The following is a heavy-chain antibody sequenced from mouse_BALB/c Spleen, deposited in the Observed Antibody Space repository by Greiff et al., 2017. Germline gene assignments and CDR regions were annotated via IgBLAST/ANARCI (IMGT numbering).Heavy chain of an antibody. CDR2: IDPYDSET. CDR1: GYTFTSYW. Sequence: QVQLQQPGAELVRPGASVKLSCKASGYTFTSYWMNWVKQRPEQGLEWIGRIDPYDSETNYNQKFKDKAILSVDKSSSTAYMQLSSLTSEDSAVYYSARSGERAWFAYWGQGTLVTVSA. CDR3: ARSGERAWFAY. V-gene: IGHV1-74*01. D-gene: IGHD4-1*01. J-gene: IGHJ3*01.